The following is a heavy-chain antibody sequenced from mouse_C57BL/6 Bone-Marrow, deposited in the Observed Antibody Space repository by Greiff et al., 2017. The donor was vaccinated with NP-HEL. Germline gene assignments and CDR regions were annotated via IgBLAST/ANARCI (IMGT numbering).Heavy chain of an antibody. Sequence: EVKLVESGGDLVKPGGSLKLSCAASGFTFSSYAMSWVRQTPDKRLEWVATISSGGSYTYYPDSVKGRFTISRDNAKNTLYLQMSSLKSEDTAMYYCARGGSTGGYWGQGTTLTVSS. CDR1: GFTFSSYA. J-gene: IGHJ2*01. D-gene: IGHD1-1*01. CDR2: ISSGGSYT. CDR3: ARGGSTGGY. V-gene: IGHV5-6*02.